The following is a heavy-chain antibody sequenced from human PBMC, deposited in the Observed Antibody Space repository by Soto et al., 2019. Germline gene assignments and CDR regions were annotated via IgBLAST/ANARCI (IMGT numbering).Heavy chain of an antibody. CDR3: ARITHSKRDSGTYYWFDP. J-gene: IGHJ5*02. V-gene: IGHV1-69*01. CDR1: GGTFSSYA. CDR2: IIPIFGTA. D-gene: IGHD1-26*01. Sequence: QVQLVQSGAEVKKPGSSVKVSCKASGGTFSSYAITWVRQAPGQGLEWMGRIIPIFGTANYAQKFQGRVTITADESTSTAYMELSRLRSEDTAVYYCARITHSKRDSGTYYWFDPWGQGTLVTVSS.